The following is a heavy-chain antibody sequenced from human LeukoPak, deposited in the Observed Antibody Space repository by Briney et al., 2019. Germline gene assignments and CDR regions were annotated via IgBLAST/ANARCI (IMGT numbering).Heavy chain of an antibody. CDR2: IRDSGSST. CDR1: GFTFSSYA. V-gene: IGHV3-23*01. J-gene: IGHJ4*02. Sequence: PGGSLRLSCAASGFTFSSYAMSWVRQAPGKGLEWVSDIRDSGSSTNYADSVKGRFTISRDNYKNILYMQMNSLHAEDTAVYYCAKRLVGTTSGGPFDYWGQGTLVIVSS. CDR3: AKRLVGTTSGGPFDY. D-gene: IGHD1-26*01.